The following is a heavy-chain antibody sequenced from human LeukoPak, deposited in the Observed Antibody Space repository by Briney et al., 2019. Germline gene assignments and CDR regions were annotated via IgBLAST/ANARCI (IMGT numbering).Heavy chain of an antibody. D-gene: IGHD3-22*01. CDR3: ARSLITMIVVLASRFDY. V-gene: IGHV3-7*01. CDR1: GFTFTYAW. CDR2: IKQDGSET. J-gene: IGHJ4*02. Sequence: GGSLRLSCEASGFTFTYAWMSWVRQAPGQGLEWVANIKQDGSETYYVDSVMGRFIISRDNAKNSLYLQMNSLRAEDTAVYYCARSLITMIVVLASRFDYCGQGTLVTASS.